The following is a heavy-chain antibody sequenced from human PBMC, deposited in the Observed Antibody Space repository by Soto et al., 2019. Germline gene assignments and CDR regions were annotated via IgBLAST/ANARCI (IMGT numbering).Heavy chain of an antibody. CDR2: INPSGGST. CDR3: ASVFLGLGSECGGDCYFPDYYYYYGMDV. V-gene: IGHV1-46*03. CDR1: GYTFTSYY. Sequence: ASVKVSCKASGYTFTSYYMHWVRQAPGQGLEWMGIINPSGGSTSYAQKFQGRVTMTRDTSTSTVYMELSSLRSEDTAVYYCASVFLGLGSECGGDCYFPDYYYYYGMDVWGQGTTVTVSS. J-gene: IGHJ6*02. D-gene: IGHD2-21*02.